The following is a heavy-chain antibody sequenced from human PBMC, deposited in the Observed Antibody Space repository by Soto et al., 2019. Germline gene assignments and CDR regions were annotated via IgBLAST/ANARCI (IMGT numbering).Heavy chain of an antibody. Sequence: SETLSLTCSVFGGSISSGDYYWSGIRHPPGKGLEWIGYMFYVGATYYNPSLPSRVTTSVDTSKNQFSLNLNSVTAADTAVYHCARVVRFCSSPSCRGRNWFDPWGQGTLVTVSS. CDR2: MFYVGAT. D-gene: IGHD2-2*01. CDR1: GGSISSGDYY. V-gene: IGHV4-30-4*01. J-gene: IGHJ5*02. CDR3: ARVVRFCSSPSCRGRNWFDP.